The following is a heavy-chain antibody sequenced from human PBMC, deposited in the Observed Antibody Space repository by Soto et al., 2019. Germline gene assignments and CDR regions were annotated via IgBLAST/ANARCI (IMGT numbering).Heavy chain of an antibody. D-gene: IGHD2-15*01. CDR3: ARVGCSGGSCSSRGDFYYGMDV. V-gene: IGHV3-21*01. J-gene: IGHJ6*02. CDR2: VSSSGSSI. CDR1: GFTFSSYS. Sequence: GGSLRLSCAASGFTFSSYSMNWVRQAPGKGPEWVSYVSSSGSSIHYADSVKGRFTISGDNAKNSLYLQVNSLRGEDTAVYYCARVGCSGGSCSSRGDFYYGMDVWGQGTTVTVSS.